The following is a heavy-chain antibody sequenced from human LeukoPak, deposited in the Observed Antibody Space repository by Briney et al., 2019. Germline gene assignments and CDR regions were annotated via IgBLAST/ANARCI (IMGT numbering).Heavy chain of an antibody. Sequence: GGSLRLSCAASGFTSSSYAMHWVRQAPGKGLEWVAVISYDGSNKYYADSVKGRFTISRDNSKNTLYLQMNSLRAEDTAVYYCARVITRGYSGYAAFDYWGQGTLVTVSS. V-gene: IGHV3-30*04. D-gene: IGHD5-12*01. CDR3: ARVITRGYSGYAAFDY. CDR2: ISYDGSNK. J-gene: IGHJ4*02. CDR1: GFTSSSYA.